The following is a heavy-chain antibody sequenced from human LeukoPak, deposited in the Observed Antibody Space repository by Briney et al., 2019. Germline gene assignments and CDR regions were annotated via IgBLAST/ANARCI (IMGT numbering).Heavy chain of an antibody. D-gene: IGHD3-22*01. J-gene: IGHJ4*02. V-gene: IGHV1-69*01. CDR1: GGTFNNYA. CDR3: AVGGYDSSGGDY. CDR2: IIPIFGTA. Sequence: ASVKVSCKASGGTFNNYAINWVRQAPGQGLEWMGGIIPIFGTANYAQKFQGRVTITADESTSTAYMELSSLRSEDTAVYYCAVGGYDSSGGDYWGQGTLVTVSS.